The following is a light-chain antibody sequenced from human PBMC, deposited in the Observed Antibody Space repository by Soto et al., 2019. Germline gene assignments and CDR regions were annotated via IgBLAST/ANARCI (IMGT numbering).Light chain of an antibody. Sequence: EIVLTQSPATLSVFPGEKATRSCGASQSVSNNLAWDHQKPGQAPRPLIYGASTRATGVPARFSGSGSGTEFTLTISSLQSEDSAIYYCQQYSSWPFTFRPGTKVAIE. CDR3: QQYSSWPFT. J-gene: IGKJ3*01. V-gene: IGKV3-15*01. CDR2: GAS. CDR1: QSVSNN.